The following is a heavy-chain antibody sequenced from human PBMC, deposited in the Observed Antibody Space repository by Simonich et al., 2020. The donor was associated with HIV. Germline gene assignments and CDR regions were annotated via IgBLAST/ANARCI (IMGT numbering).Heavy chain of an antibody. V-gene: IGHV1-2*06. Sequence: QVQLVQSGADMKKPGASVKVSCKASGYTFTGYYIHWVRQAPGQGLGWLVRINPNRGGTNYAQKFQGRVTMTRDTSISTAYMELSRLRSDDTAFYYCARVLTMAREVISHYAMDVWGQGTTVTVSS. D-gene: IGHD3-10*01. J-gene: IGHJ6*02. CDR3: ARVLTMAREVISHYAMDV. CDR2: INPNRGGT. CDR1: GYTFTGYY.